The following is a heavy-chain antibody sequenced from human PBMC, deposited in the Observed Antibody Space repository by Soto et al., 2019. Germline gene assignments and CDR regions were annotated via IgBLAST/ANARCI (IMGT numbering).Heavy chain of an antibody. V-gene: IGHV3-23*01. CDR2: ISGSGGST. Sequence: GGSLRLSCAASGFTFSSYAMSWVRQAPGKGLEWVSAISGSGGSTYYADSVKGRFTISRDNSKNTLYLQMNSLRAEGTAVYYCAKDRPAEEQWLVPLLSWGQGTLVTVSS. J-gene: IGHJ5*02. D-gene: IGHD6-19*01. CDR3: AKDRPAEEQWLVPLLS. CDR1: GFTFSSYA.